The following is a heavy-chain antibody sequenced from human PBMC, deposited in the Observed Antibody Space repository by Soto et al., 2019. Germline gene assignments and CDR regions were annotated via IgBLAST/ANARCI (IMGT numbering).Heavy chain of an antibody. CDR3: VKSRITMIVVVIPTVAFDY. CDR2: ISSNGGST. CDR1: GFTFSSYA. J-gene: IGHJ4*02. D-gene: IGHD3-22*01. V-gene: IGHV3-64D*06. Sequence: PGGSLRLSCSASGFTFSSYAMHWVRQAPGKGLEYVSAISSNGGSTYYADSVKGRFTISRDNSKNTLYLQMSSLRAEDTAVYYCVKSRITMIVVVIPTVAFDYWGQGTLVTVSS.